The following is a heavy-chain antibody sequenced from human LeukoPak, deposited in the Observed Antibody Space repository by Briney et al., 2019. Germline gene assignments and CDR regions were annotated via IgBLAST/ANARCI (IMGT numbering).Heavy chain of an antibody. J-gene: IGHJ4*02. CDR2: IHSSGSA. Sequence: GSLRLSCAASGFTFSNAWMSWVRQAPGEGLEWIGQIHSSGSANYNPSLKGRVAMSLDASKNQFSLKVSSVTAADTAIYYCARDILDVGATHYFDYWGQGSLVTVSS. CDR1: GFTFSNAW. D-gene: IGHD1-26*01. CDR3: ARDILDVGATHYFDY. V-gene: IGHV4-59*01.